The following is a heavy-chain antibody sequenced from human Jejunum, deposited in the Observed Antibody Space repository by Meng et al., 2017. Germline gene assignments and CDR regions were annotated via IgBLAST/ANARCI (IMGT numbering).Heavy chain of an antibody. CDR3: ARDHMGSLDY. J-gene: IGHJ4*02. D-gene: IGHD1-26*01. CDR1: GGSVSSAGYQ. Sequence: QGQLQKSGPGLVRPSVTLSLICAVSGGSVSSAGYQWSWIRQPPGKGLEWIGYASTNYNPSLKSRVTISVDTSKNQFSMRLTSVTAADTAVYYCARDHMGSLDYWGQGILVTVSS. CDR2: AST. V-gene: IGHV4-61*08.